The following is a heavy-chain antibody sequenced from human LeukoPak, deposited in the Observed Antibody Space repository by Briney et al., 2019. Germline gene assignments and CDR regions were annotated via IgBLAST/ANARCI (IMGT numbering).Heavy chain of an antibody. J-gene: IGHJ4*02. V-gene: IGHV3-23*01. Sequence: GGSLRLSCAASGFTFSTYGMTWVRQAPGKGLEWVSGISNSGSNTFYADSVKGRFTISRDNSKNTLYLQMNSLTSADTAVYYCAKVKTDILIPDSWGQGTLVTVSS. CDR2: ISNSGSNT. CDR3: AKVKTDILIPDS. D-gene: IGHD2-21*02. CDR1: GFTFSTYG.